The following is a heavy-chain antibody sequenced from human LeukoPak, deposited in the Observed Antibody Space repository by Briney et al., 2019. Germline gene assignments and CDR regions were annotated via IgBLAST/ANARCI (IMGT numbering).Heavy chain of an antibody. J-gene: IGHJ3*02. CDR1: VCIYRSYA. CDR2: IIPIFGTA. CDR3: ARYWGAAAGPENDAFDI. V-gene: IGHV1-69*05. Sequence: SSVNVSCKACVCIYRSYALGCLRPAPGQGLDWMGGIIPIFGTANYAQKFQGRVTITTDESTSTAYMELSSLRSEDTAVYYCARYWGAAAGPENDAFDIWGQGTMVTVSS. D-gene: IGHD6-13*01.